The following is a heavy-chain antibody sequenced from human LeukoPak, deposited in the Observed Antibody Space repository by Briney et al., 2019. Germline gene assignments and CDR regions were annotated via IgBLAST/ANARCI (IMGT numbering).Heavy chain of an antibody. CDR1: GDSISSYY. D-gene: IGHD4-17*01. J-gene: IGHJ4*02. V-gene: IGHV4-59*01. CDR3: AREGRQDYVYFDC. Sequence: SETLSLTCTVSGDSISSYYWSWIRQPSGKGLEWMGYINYSGNTNYNPSLKSRVTISVDPSKNQFSLRLASVTAADTAVYYCAREGRQDYVYFDCWGQGTLVTVSS. CDR2: INYSGNT.